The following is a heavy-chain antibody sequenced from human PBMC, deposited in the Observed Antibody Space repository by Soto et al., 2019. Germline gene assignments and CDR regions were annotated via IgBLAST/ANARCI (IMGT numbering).Heavy chain of an antibody. V-gene: IGHV5-10-1*01. D-gene: IGHD4-17*01. CDR3: ARLTTALRGLHFGY. Sequence: EVQLVQSGAEVKKPGESLRISCKGSGYTFTSYWITWLRQMPGKGLEWMGRIDPSDSYTNYRPSFQGHVTISADKSIGAAYLQWSSLKASDTAIYYCARLTTALRGLHFGYWGQGSLVTVSS. CDR2: IDPSDSYT. CDR1: GYTFTSYW. J-gene: IGHJ4*02.